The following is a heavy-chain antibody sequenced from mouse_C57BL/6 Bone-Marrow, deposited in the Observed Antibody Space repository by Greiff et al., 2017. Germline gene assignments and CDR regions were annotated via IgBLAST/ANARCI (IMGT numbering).Heavy chain of an antibody. CDR3: ARSSYGSSDFDY. CDR2: IYPSSGNT. Sequence: QVQLKQSGAELARPGASVKLSCKASGYTFTSYGINWVKQRTGQGLEWIGEIYPSSGNTYYNEKFKGKATLTADKSSSTAYMELRSLTSEDSAVYFCARSSYGSSDFDYWGQGPTLTVSA. D-gene: IGHD1-1*01. J-gene: IGHJ2*01. V-gene: IGHV1-81*01. CDR1: GYTFTSYG.